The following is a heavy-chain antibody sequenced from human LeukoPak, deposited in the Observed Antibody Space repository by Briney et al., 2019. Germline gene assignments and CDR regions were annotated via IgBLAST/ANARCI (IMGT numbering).Heavy chain of an antibody. Sequence: GESLKISCKGSGYSFTTYWIGWVRQMPGKGLEWMGIIYPGDSDTRYSPSFQGQVTISADKSITTAYLQWSSLQASDTAIYYCMRHGGGESIYAIDYWGQGTLVPVSS. V-gene: IGHV5-51*01. J-gene: IGHJ4*02. CDR1: GYSFTTYW. CDR3: MRHGGGESIYAIDY. CDR2: IYPGDSDT. D-gene: IGHD3-16*01.